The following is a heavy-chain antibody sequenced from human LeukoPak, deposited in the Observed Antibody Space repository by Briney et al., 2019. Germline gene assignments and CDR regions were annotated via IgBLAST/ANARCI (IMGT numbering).Heavy chain of an antibody. V-gene: IGHV4-34*01. CDR1: GGSFSGYY. J-gene: IGHJ1*01. CDR2: INHSGST. Sequence: SETLSLTCAVYGGSFSGYYWSWIRQPPGKGLEWIGEINHSGSTNYNPSLKSRVTISVDTSKNQISLKLSSVTAADTAVYFCANIRGVMREDSIGEYYGPAEYFQDWGPGTLVIVSS. CDR3: ANIRGVMREDSIGEYYGPAEYFQD. D-gene: IGHD3-16*01.